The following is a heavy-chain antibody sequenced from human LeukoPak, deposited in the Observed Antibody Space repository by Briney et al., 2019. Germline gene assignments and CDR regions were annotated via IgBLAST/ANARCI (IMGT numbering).Heavy chain of an antibody. D-gene: IGHD2-2*02. Sequence: SETLSLTCTVSGGSISSYYWSWIRQPPGKGLEWIGYIYYSESTNYNPSLKSRVTISVDTSKNQFSLKLSSVTAADTAVYYCARETVVVVPAAIGSHDAFDIWGQGTMVTVSS. V-gene: IGHV4-59*01. CDR2: IYYSEST. CDR1: GGSISSYY. J-gene: IGHJ3*02. CDR3: ARETVVVVPAAIGSHDAFDI.